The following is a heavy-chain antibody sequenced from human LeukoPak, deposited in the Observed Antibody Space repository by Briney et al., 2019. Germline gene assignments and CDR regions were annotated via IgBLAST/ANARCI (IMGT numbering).Heavy chain of an antibody. CDR3: ARETFGYSYGSNFDY. J-gene: IGHJ4*02. CDR1: GGSISSSNW. Sequence: KPSETLSLTCAVSGGSISSSNWWSWVRQPPGKGLEWIGEIYHSESTNYNPSLKSRVTISVDKSKNQFSLKLSSVTAADTAVYYCARETFGYSYGSNFDYWGQGTLVTVSS. CDR2: IYHSEST. D-gene: IGHD5-18*01. V-gene: IGHV4-4*02.